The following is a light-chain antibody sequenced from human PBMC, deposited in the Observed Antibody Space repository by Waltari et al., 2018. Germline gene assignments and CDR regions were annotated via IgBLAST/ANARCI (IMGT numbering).Light chain of an antibody. V-gene: IGKV3-20*01. CDR1: ESISRTY. CDR2: GTF. Sequence: EIVLTQSPGTLSLSPVEIATLSCRASESISRTYLAWYQHKPGQSPRLLIFGTFSRAAGIPDRFSGSGSGTDFTLIISRLEPEDFAVYFCQQYGTLPITFGQGTRLQIK. CDR3: QQYGTLPIT. J-gene: IGKJ5*01.